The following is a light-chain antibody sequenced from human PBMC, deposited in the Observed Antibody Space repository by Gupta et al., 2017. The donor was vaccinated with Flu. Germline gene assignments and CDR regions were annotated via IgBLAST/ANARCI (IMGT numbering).Light chain of an antibody. CDR3: QQYGDSRYT. CDR2: AAS. J-gene: IGKJ2*01. V-gene: IGKV3-20*01. Sequence: EGVLTHSLGTLTVSPGERATLSCRASQSVTSSYFTWYQQKPGQAPRVLIYAASTRAPGIPDRFSGSGSGTDFTLTISRLEPEDFAVYYCQQYGDSRYTFGQGTKLEIK. CDR1: QSVTSSY.